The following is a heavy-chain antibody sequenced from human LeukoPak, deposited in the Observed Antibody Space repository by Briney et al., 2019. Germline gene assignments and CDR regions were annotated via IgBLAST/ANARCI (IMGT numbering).Heavy chain of an antibody. CDR3: ARGQPLRFLEWLPVLFDY. CDR1: GYTFTSYA. D-gene: IGHD3-3*01. V-gene: IGHV7-4-1*02. J-gene: IGHJ4*02. CDR2: INTNTGNP. Sequence: GASVKVSCKASGYTFTSYAMNWVRQAPGQGLEWMGWINTNTGNPTYAQGFTGRFVFSLDTSVSTAYLQISSLKAEDTAVYYCARGQPLRFLEWLPVLFDYWGQGTLVTVSS.